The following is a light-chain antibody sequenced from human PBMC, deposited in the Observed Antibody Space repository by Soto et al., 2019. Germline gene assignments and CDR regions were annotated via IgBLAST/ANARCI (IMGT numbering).Light chain of an antibody. CDR1: QSAGNF. V-gene: IGKV3D-15*01. CDR2: YIS. Sequence: EIVMTQSPATLSVSPGETASLSCRASQSAGNFLAWYQQKPGQAPRLLIYYISTRATGIPARFSGSGSGTEFTVTLNSLQSEDSAVYYCQQHHRWPITCGQGTRLEIK. J-gene: IGKJ5*01. CDR3: QQHHRWPIT.